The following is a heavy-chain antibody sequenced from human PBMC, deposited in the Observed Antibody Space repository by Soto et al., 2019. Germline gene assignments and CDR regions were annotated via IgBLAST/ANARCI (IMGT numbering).Heavy chain of an antibody. D-gene: IGHD3-22*01. CDR1: GGTFSSYA. V-gene: IGHV1-69*13. J-gene: IGHJ3*02. CDR2: IIPIFGTA. Sequence: ASVKVSCKASGGTFSSYAISWVRQAPGQGLEWMGGIIPIFGTANYAQKFKGRVTITADESTSTAYMELSSLRSEDTAVYYCARDPMYDISGYYKRPTAKDDAFGIWGQGTMVTVSS. CDR3: ARDPMYDISGYYKRPTAKDDAFGI.